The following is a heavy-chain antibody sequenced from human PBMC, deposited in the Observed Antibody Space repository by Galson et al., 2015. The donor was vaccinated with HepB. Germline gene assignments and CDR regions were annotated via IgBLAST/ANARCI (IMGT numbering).Heavy chain of an antibody. J-gene: IGHJ4*02. V-gene: IGHV3-23*01. Sequence: SLRLSCAASGFTFSNYGMSWVRQAPGKGLEWVSAIINSGDSTYDADSVKGRFTISRDNSKNTLYLQMNSLTAEDTAVYYCAKALSCSTTRCYRRNDYWGQGTLVTVSS. CDR2: IINSGDST. CDR1: GFTFSNYG. D-gene: IGHD2-2*01. CDR3: AKALSCSTTRCYRRNDY.